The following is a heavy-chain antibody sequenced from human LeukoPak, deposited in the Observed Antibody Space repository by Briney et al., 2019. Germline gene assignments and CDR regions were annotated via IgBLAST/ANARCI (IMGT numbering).Heavy chain of an antibody. CDR1: GYTFTSCY. Sequence: AASVKVSCKASGYTFTSCYMHWVRQAPGQGLEWMGIINPSGGSTSYAQKFQGRVTMTRDTSTSTVYMELSSLRSEDTAVYYCARDFLGHYDILTGAWEFAYWGQGTLVTVSS. CDR2: INPSGGST. V-gene: IGHV1-46*01. J-gene: IGHJ4*02. D-gene: IGHD3-9*01. CDR3: ARDFLGHYDILTGAWEFAY.